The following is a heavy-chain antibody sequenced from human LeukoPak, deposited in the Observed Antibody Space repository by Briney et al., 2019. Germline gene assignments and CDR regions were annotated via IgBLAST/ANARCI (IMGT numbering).Heavy chain of an antibody. CDR1: GFTFSRYW. Sequence: PGGSLRLSCAASGFTFSRYWMNWFRQPPGKGLDWVANMKQDGSEKYYVDSVKGRFTISRDNAKNSLYLRMDSLRAEDTAVYYCARDPSRRYTYGYGDSWGQGTLVTVSS. V-gene: IGHV3-7*01. J-gene: IGHJ4*02. D-gene: IGHD5-18*01. CDR2: MKQDGSEK. CDR3: ARDPSRRYTYGYGDS.